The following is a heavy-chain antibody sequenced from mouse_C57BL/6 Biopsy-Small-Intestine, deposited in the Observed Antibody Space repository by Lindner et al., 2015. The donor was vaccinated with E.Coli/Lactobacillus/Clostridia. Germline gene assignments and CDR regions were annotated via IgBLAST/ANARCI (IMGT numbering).Heavy chain of an antibody. CDR1: GYSFTAYY. Sequence: VQLQESGPDLVKPGTSVKISCKASGYSFTAYYMNWVKQSPEKRLEWIGEINPSTGGTTYNQKFRAKATMTVDKSSNTAYIQLRSLTSEDSAVYFCARYYYASSYFDYWGQGTTLTVSS. CDR2: INPSTGGT. J-gene: IGHJ2*01. V-gene: IGHV1-42*01. D-gene: IGHD1-1*01. CDR3: ARYYYASSYFDY.